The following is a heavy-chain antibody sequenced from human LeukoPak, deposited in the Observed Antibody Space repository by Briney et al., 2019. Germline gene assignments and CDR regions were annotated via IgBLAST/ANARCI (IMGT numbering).Heavy chain of an antibody. D-gene: IGHD3-22*01. CDR2: IYYSGST. J-gene: IGHJ4*02. CDR3: ARLSLDSSGYHYFDY. CDR1: GGSISSRSYY. V-gene: IGHV4-39*01. Sequence: SETLSLTCTGSGGSISSRSYYWGWIRQPPGKGMEWIGNIYYSGSTYSNPPLKSRVTISVDTSRNQFSLKLSSVTAADTALYYCARLSLDSSGYHYFDYWGQGTLVTVSS.